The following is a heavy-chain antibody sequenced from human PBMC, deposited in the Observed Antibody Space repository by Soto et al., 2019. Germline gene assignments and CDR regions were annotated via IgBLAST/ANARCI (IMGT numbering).Heavy chain of an antibody. CDR1: GGTFSSYA. V-gene: IGHV1-69*12. CDR2: IIPIFGTA. CDR3: ARGREYSSSWYAGYGMDV. Sequence: QVQLVQSGAEVKKPGSSVKVSCKASGGTFSSYAISWVRQAPGQGLEWMGGIIPIFGTANYAQKFQGRVTITADESTSTAYMELSSLRSEETAVYYCARGREYSSSWYAGYGMDVWGQGTTVTVSS. D-gene: IGHD6-13*01. J-gene: IGHJ6*02.